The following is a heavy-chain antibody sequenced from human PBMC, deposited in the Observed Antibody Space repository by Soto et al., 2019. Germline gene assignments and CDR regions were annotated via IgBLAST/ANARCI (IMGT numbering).Heavy chain of an antibody. J-gene: IGHJ4*02. CDR2: ISSSSSYI. CDR1: GFTFGSYS. CDR3: ARSVRGVPFDY. Sequence: PGGSLRLSCAASGFTFGSYSMNWFGQGPGKGLEWVSSISSSSSYIYYADSVKGRFTISRDNAKNSLYLQMNSLRAEDTAVYYCARSVRGVPFDYRGQGYLVSVAS. V-gene: IGHV3-21*01. D-gene: IGHD3-10*01.